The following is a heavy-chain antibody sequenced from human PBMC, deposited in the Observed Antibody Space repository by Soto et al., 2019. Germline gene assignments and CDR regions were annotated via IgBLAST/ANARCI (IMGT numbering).Heavy chain of an antibody. CDR3: VRGAGARSDF. J-gene: IGHJ4*02. V-gene: IGHV3-74*01. CDR1: GFTFSSYW. CDR2: INGDGSTT. D-gene: IGHD6-6*01. Sequence: EVQLAESGGGLIQPGGSLRLSCAASGFTFSSYWMHWVRQAPGKGLVWVSRINGDGSTTNYADSVKGRFTVSRDNAKNSLYMKMDSLRAEDTALYYGVRGAGARSDFWGQGTLVTVSS.